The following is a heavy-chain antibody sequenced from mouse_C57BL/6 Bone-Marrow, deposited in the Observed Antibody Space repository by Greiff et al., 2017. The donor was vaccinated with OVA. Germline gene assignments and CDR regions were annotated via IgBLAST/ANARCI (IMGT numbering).Heavy chain of an antibody. J-gene: IGHJ4*01. Sequence: VQLQQSGPELVKPGASVKISCKASGYTFTDYYMNWVKQSHGKSLEWIGDINPNNGGTSYNQKFKGKATLTVDKSSSTAYMELRSLTSEDSAVYYCARNESFYAMDYWGQGTSVTVSS. V-gene: IGHV1-26*01. CDR1: GYTFTDYY. CDR2: INPNNGGT. CDR3: ARNESFYAMDY.